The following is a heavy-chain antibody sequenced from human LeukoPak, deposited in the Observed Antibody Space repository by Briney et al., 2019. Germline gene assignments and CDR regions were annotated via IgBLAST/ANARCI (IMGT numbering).Heavy chain of an antibody. J-gene: IGHJ5*02. CDR1: GYTFTSYD. Sequence: ASVKVSCKASGYTFTSYDINWVRQATGQGLEWMGWMNPNSGNTGYAQTFQGRVTMTRNTSISTAYMELSSLRSEDTAVYYCARAPSLRFGELTNWFDPWGQGTLVTVSS. CDR3: ARAPSLRFGELTNWFDP. CDR2: MNPNSGNT. D-gene: IGHD3-10*01. V-gene: IGHV1-8*01.